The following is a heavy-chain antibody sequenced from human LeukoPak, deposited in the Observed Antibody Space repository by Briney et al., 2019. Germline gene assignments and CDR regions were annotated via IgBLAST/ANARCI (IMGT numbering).Heavy chain of an antibody. D-gene: IGHD6-13*01. V-gene: IGHV3-48*03. Sequence: GGSLRLSCAASGFTFSSYEMSWVRQAPGKGLEWVSYITNSGETMYYADSVKGRFTISRDNAKNTLYLQMNSLRIEDTAVYYCAESSWYGYWGQGTLVTVSS. CDR3: AESSWYGY. CDR2: ITNSGETM. J-gene: IGHJ4*02. CDR1: GFTFSSYE.